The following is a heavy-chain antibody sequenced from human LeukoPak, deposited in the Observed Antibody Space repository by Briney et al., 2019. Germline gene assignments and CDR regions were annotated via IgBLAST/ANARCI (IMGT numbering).Heavy chain of an antibody. CDR3: ARGALFEYSSSSGRYFDL. D-gene: IGHD6-6*01. Sequence: PSETLSLTCAVYGGPFSGYYWSWIRQPQGKGLEWIGEINHSGSTNYNPSLKSRVTISVDTSKNQFSLKLSSVTAADTAVYYCARGALFEYSSSSGRYFDLWGRGTLVTVSS. CDR1: GGPFSGYY. J-gene: IGHJ2*01. CDR2: INHSGST. V-gene: IGHV4-34*01.